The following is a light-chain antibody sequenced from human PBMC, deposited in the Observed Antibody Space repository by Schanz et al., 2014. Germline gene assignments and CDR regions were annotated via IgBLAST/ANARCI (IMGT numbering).Light chain of an antibody. V-gene: IGLV1-44*01. CDR3: AAWYDSLNGRNWV. J-gene: IGLJ3*02. CDR1: SSNIGNNS. CDR2: FND. Sequence: QSVLTQPPSASGTPGQRVTISCSGSSSNIGNNSVNWYQQLPGTAPKVLIYFNDQRPSGVPDRFSASKSGTSASLAITGLQSEDEADYYCAAWYDSLNGRNWVFGGGTKLPVL.